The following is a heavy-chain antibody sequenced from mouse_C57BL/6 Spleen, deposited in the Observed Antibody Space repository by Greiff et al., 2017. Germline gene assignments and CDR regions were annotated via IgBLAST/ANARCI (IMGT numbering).Heavy chain of an antibody. CDR2: ISYDGSN. V-gene: IGHV3-6*01. D-gene: IGHD2-5*01. CDR3: ASGSNYPYWYFDV. J-gene: IGHJ1*03. CDR1: GYSITSGYY. Sequence: EVKLQESGPGLVKPSQSLSLTCSVTGYSITSGYYWNWIRQFPGNKLEWMGYISYDGSNNYNPSLKNRISITRDTSKNQFFLKLNSVTTEDTATYYCASGSNYPYWYFDVWGTGTTVTVSS.